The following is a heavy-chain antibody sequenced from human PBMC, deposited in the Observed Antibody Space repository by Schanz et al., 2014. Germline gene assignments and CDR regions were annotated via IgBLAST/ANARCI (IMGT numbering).Heavy chain of an antibody. D-gene: IGHD6-19*01. J-gene: IGHJ4*02. V-gene: IGHV3-23*04. Sequence: EVQVVESGGGLVQPGGSLRLSCVASRFTFSSYAMSWVRQAPGKGLEWVSAISDSGDLTYYADSVKGRFTISRDNAKNSLYQQMSSLRAEDTAVYYCARDRVQYSSGWYSDSWGQGTLVTVSS. CDR1: RFTFSSYA. CDR2: ISDSGDLT. CDR3: ARDRVQYSSGWYSDS.